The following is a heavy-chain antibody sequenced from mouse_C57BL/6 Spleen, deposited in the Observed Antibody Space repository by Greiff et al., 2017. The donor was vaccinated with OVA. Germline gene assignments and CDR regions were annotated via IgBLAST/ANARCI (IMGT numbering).Heavy chain of an antibody. V-gene: IGHV1-50*01. J-gene: IGHJ2*01. CDR2: IDPSDSYT. D-gene: IGHD1-1*02. Sequence: QVQLQQPGAELVKPGASVKLSCKASGYTFTSYWMQWVKQRPGQGLEWIGEIDPSDSYTNYNQKFKGKATLTVDTSSSTAYMQLSSLTSEDSAVYYCARGGRRWDYWGQGTTLTVSS. CDR3: ARGGRRWDY. CDR1: GYTFTSYW.